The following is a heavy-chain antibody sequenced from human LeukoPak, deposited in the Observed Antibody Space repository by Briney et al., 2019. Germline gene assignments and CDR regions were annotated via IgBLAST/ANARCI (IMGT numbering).Heavy chain of an antibody. CDR2: MNPNSGNT. Sequence: ASVKVSCKASGYTFTSYDINWVRQATGQGLEWMGWMNPNSGNTGYAQKFQGRVTMTRNTSISTAYMELSSLRSEDTAVYYCARRRSSSWYDPPSIYYGMDVWGQGTTVTVSS. D-gene: IGHD6-13*01. CDR1: GYTFTSYD. V-gene: IGHV1-8*01. CDR3: ARRRSSSWYDPPSIYYGMDV. J-gene: IGHJ6*02.